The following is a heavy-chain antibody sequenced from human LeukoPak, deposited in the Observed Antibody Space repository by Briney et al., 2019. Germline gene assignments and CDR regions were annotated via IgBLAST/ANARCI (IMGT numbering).Heavy chain of an antibody. D-gene: IGHD3-22*01. Sequence: PGGSLRLSCAASGFTFSDYYMSWIRQAPGKGLEWVSYISSSGSTIYYADSVKGRFTISRDNAKNSLYLQMNSLRAEDTAVYYCASCHYDSSGPFDYWGQGTLVTVSS. CDR2: ISSSGSTI. CDR1: GFTFSDYY. CDR3: ASCHYDSSGPFDY. V-gene: IGHV3-11*01. J-gene: IGHJ4*02.